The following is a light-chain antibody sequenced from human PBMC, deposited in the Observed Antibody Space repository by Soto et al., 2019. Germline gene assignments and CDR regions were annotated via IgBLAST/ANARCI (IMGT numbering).Light chain of an antibody. J-gene: IGLJ1*01. CDR1: SSDVGGYIY. Sequence: QSALTQPASVSGSPGQSITISCTGTSSDVGGYIYVSWYQQHPGKAPKLMIYEVSNRPSGVSDRFSGSKSGNTASLTISGLQAEDEADYYCSSYSSTNTLYVFGPGTKVTVL. CDR2: EVS. CDR3: SSYSSTNTLYV. V-gene: IGLV2-14*01.